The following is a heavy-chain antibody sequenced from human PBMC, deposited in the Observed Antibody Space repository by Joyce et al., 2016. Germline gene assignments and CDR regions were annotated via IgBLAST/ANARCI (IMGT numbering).Heavy chain of an antibody. Sequence: QVQLVQSGAEVKKPVASVNVSCKVSGYTFTGYYMHWVRQAPGQGLEWMGWINPNSGGTKYEQKFQGRVTMTRDTAVSTAYMELSRLISDDTAVYYCARTLTYYFDYWGQGTLVTVSS. CDR2: INPNSGGT. CDR3: ARTLTYYFDY. D-gene: IGHD3-16*01. V-gene: IGHV1-2*02. J-gene: IGHJ4*02. CDR1: GYTFTGYY.